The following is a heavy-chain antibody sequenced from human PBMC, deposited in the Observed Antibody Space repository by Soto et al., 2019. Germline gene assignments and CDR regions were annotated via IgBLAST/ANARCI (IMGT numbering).Heavy chain of an antibody. CDR3: ARVVAAAGTDY. J-gene: IGHJ4*02. CDR2: INPSGGST. V-gene: IGHV1-46*01. D-gene: IGHD6-13*01. CDR1: GYTFTSYY. Sequence: ASVKVSCKASGYTFTSYYMHWVRQAPGQGLEWMGIINPSGGSTSYAQKFQGRVTMTRDTSTNTVYMELSSLRSEDTAVYYCARVVAAAGTDYWGQGTLVTVSS.